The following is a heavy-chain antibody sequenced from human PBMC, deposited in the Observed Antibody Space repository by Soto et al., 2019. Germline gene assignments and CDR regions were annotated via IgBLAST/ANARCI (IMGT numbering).Heavy chain of an antibody. CDR2: IYYSGST. CDR1: GGSISSGGYY. CDR3: ARDTTTMGNWFDP. J-gene: IGHJ5*02. V-gene: IGHV4-31*03. D-gene: IGHD3-10*01. Sequence: PSQTLSLTCTVSGGSISSGGYYWSWIRQHPGKGLEWIGYIYYSGSTYYNPSLKSRVTISVDTSKNQFSLKLSSVTAADTAVYYCARDTTTMGNWFDPWGQGTLVTVSS.